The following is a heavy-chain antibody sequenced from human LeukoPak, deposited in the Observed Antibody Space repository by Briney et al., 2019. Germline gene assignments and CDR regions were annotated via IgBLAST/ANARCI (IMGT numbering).Heavy chain of an antibody. J-gene: IGHJ4*02. D-gene: IGHD1-26*01. CDR3: ARVSRYFERTLDY. V-gene: IGHV4-34*01. CDR2: INHSGST. CDR1: GGSFSGYY. Sequence: SETLSLTCAVYGGSFSGYYWSWIRQLPGKGLEWIGEINHSGSTNYNPSLKSRVTISVDTSKNQFSLKLSSVTAADTAVYYCARVSRYFERTLDYWGQGTLVTVSS.